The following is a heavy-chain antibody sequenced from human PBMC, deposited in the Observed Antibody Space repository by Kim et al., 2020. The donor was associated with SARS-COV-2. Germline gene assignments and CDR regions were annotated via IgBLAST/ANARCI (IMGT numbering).Heavy chain of an antibody. Sequence: GGSLRLSCAASGFTFSDYYMTWIRQAPGKGLEWVSFISSSGSDENYADSVKGRFTISRDNAKNSLYLQMSSLRAEDTAIYYCAGVPSGEVSAYYFDLWG. V-gene: IGHV3-11*06. CDR2: ISSSGSDE. J-gene: IGHJ3*01. CDR3: AGVPSGEVSAYYFDL. D-gene: IGHD2-8*01. CDR1: GFTFSDYY.